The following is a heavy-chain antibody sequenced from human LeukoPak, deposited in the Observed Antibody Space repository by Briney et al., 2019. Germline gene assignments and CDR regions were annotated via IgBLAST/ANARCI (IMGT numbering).Heavy chain of an antibody. V-gene: IGHV4-34*01. CDR2: INDSGSS. J-gene: IGHJ6*03. D-gene: IGHD3-10*01. Sequence: SETLSLTCAVYGESFSGYYWSWIRQPRGKGLEWIGEINDSGSSNYNPSLKSRVTISVDTSKNQFSLKLSSVTAADTAVYYCASVRRGFGESSKYYAYYYMGVWGKGTTVTISS. CDR1: GESFSGYY. CDR3: ASVRRGFGESSKYYAYYYMGV.